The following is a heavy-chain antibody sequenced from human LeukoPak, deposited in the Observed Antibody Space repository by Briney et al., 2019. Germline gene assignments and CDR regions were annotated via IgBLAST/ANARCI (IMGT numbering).Heavy chain of an antibody. CDR2: TSGSGGST. Sequence: GGSLRLSCAASGFTFSSYAMSWVRQAPGKGLEWVSATSGSGGSTYYADSAKGRFTISRDNSKNTLYLQMNSPRAEDTAVYYCAKRGIGRSNYYYYYGMDVWGQGTTVTVSS. J-gene: IGHJ6*02. CDR3: AKRGIGRSNYYYYYGMDV. CDR1: GFTFSSYA. D-gene: IGHD6-13*01. V-gene: IGHV3-23*01.